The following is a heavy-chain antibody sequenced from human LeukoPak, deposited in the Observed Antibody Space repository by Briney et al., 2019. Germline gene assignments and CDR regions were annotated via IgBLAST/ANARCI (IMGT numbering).Heavy chain of an antibody. CDR3: ARADSSGWGSLDY. D-gene: IGHD6-19*01. V-gene: IGHV3-48*03. CDR2: ISSSGSTI. Sequence: GGSLRLSRAASGFTFSSYEVNWVRQAPGKGLEWVSYISSSGSTIYYADSVKGRFTISRDNAKNSLYLQMNSLRAEDTAVYYCARADSSGWGSLDYWGQGTLVTVSS. CDR1: GFTFSSYE. J-gene: IGHJ4*02.